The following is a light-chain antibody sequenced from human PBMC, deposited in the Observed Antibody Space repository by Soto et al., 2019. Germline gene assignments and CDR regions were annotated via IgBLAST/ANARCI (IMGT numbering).Light chain of an antibody. CDR3: CSYAGSSTPLYV. Sequence: QSALTQPASVSGSPGQSITISCTGTSSDVGSYNLVSWYQQHPGKAPKLMIYEVSKRPSGVSNRFSDSKSGNTASLTISGLQAEDEADYYCCSYAGSSTPLYVFGTGTKLTVL. CDR2: EVS. V-gene: IGLV2-23*02. CDR1: SSDVGSYNL. J-gene: IGLJ1*01.